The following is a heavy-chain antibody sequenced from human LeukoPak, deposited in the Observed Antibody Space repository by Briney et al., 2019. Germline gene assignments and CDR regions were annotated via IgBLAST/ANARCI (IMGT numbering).Heavy chain of an antibody. D-gene: IGHD5-18*01. J-gene: IGHJ4*02. CDR3: ARDDGGYSYYVDY. CDR2: ISRSTTI. Sequence: GGSLRLSCAASGFTFSSYSMNWVRQAPGKGLEWVSYISRSTTIYYADSVKGRFTVSRDNAKNSLYLQMNSLRAEDTAVYYCARDDGGYSYYVDYWGQGTLVTVSS. V-gene: IGHV3-48*04. CDR1: GFTFSSYS.